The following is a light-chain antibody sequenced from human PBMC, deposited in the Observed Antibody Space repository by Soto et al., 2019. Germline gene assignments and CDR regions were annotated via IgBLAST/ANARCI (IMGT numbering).Light chain of an antibody. V-gene: IGKV3-20*01. CDR2: GAS. CDR1: QSVSSSY. CDR3: QQYCSSPVNT. J-gene: IGKJ2*01. Sequence: EIVLTQSPGTLSLSPRERATLSCRASQSVSSSYLAWYQQKPGQAPRLLIYGASSRATGIPDRFSGSGSGTDFTLTISRLEPEDVAVYYCQQYCSSPVNTFGQGTKLEIK.